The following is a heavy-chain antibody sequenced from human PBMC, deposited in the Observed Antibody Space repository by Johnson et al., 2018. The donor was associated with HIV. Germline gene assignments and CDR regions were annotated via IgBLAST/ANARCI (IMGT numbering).Heavy chain of an antibody. D-gene: IGHD6-13*01. CDR2: IYSGGNT. CDR3: ARSGGYPNAFDM. CDR1: GFAVSKNY. J-gene: IGHJ3*02. V-gene: IGHV3-53*01. Sequence: EQLVESGGGLIQPGGSLRLSCAASGFAVSKNYLTWVRQAPGKGLEWDSIIYSGGNTYYADSVKGRFTISRDNSKNSLFLQMNSLRVEDTAVYYCARSGGYPNAFDMWGQGTLVTVPA.